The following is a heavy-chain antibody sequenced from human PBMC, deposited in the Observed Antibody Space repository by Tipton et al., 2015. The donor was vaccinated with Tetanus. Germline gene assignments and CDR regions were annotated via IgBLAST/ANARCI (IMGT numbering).Heavy chain of an antibody. D-gene: IGHD1-26*01. Sequence: SLRLSCAASGFTFSSHWMNWVRQAPGKGLEWLSSISSTSSYIYYADSVKGRFIVSRDNAKNSLSLQMKSLGDEDTAVYYCATGRTLDYWGQGTRVTVST. CDR1: GFTFSSHW. V-gene: IGHV3-21*01. CDR3: ATGRTLDY. J-gene: IGHJ4*02. CDR2: ISSTSSYI.